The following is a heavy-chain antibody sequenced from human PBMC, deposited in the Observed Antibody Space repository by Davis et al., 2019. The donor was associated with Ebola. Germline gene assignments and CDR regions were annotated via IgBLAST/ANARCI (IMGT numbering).Heavy chain of an antibody. V-gene: IGHV4-39*07. CDR2: IYYSGST. J-gene: IGHJ5*02. Sequence: PSETLSLTCTVSGGSISSSSYYWGWIRQPPGKGLEWIGSIYYSGSTYYNPSLKSRVTISVDTSKNQFSLKVTSVTAADSAVYYCARGLGMGWFDPWGQGTLVTVSS. CDR3: ARGLGMGWFDP. D-gene: IGHD6-13*01. CDR1: GGSISSSSYY.